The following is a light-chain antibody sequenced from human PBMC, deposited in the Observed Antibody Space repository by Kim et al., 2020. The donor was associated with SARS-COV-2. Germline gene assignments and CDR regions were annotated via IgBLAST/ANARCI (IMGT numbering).Light chain of an antibody. Sequence: PGERATLSCRASQSIDTYLAWYQQRPGQAPRLLVYDASNRATGVPDRFSGSGSGTDFTLTISSLEPEDFSTYYCRQRNSWPPAVTFGGGTKVDIK. CDR2: DAS. V-gene: IGKV3-11*01. CDR1: QSIDTY. CDR3: RQRNSWPPAVT. J-gene: IGKJ4*01.